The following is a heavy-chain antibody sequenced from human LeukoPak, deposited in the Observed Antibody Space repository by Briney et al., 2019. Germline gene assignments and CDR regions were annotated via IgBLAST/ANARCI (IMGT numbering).Heavy chain of an antibody. CDR2: IYTSGAT. V-gene: IGHV4-61*02. J-gene: IGHJ2*01. Sequence: SETPSLTCTVSGGSISSGSHYWSWIRQPAGKGLEWIGRIYTSGATNYNPSLKSRVTISVDTSKNQFSLKLCSVTAADTAVYYCARDRSGRMNWYFDLWGRGTLVTVSS. D-gene: IGHD3-10*01. CDR1: GGSISSGSHY. CDR3: ARDRSGRMNWYFDL.